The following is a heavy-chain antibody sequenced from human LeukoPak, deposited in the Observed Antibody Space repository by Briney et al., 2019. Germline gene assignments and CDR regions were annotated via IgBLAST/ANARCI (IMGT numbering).Heavy chain of an antibody. D-gene: IGHD3-9*01. J-gene: IGHJ3*02. V-gene: IGHV4-31*03. CDR3: AKRAYVDWFGAFDI. CDR2: IYYSENT. Sequence: SQTLSLICTVSGPSISRGGYFWTWIRQHPGRGLEWFGYIYYSENTYYNPSLKSRVTISVDTSTNQFSLKLTSVTAADTAVYYCAKRAYVDWFGAFDIWGQGTMVTVSS. CDR1: GPSISRGGYF.